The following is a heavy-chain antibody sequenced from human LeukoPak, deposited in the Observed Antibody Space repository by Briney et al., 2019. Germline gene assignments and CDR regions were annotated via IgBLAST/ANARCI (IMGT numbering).Heavy chain of an antibody. J-gene: IGHJ4*02. Sequence: PSETLSLACTVSGGSISTYYWTWIRQSPGKGLEWIGYIYYSGSTNYNPSLKSRVTISLDTSKNQFSLKLSSVTAADTAVYYCARTFQNSLFDYWGQGTLVTVSS. D-gene: IGHD2/OR15-2a*01. CDR3: ARTFQNSLFDY. CDR1: GGSISTYY. V-gene: IGHV4-59*01. CDR2: IYYSGST.